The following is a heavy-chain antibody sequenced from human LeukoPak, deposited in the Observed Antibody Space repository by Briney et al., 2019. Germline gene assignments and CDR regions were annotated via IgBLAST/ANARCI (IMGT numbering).Heavy chain of an antibody. CDR1: GGSISSYY. J-gene: IGHJ5*02. V-gene: IGHV4-59*08. CDR3: ATQRSYYDFWSGYYQGNWFDP. Sequence: PSETLSLTCTVSGGSISSYYWSWIRQPPGKGLEWIGYIYYSGSTNYNPSLKSRVTISVGTSKNQFSLKLSSVTAADTAVYYCATQRSYYDFWSGYYQGNWFDPWGQGTLVTVSS. D-gene: IGHD3-3*01. CDR2: IYYSGST.